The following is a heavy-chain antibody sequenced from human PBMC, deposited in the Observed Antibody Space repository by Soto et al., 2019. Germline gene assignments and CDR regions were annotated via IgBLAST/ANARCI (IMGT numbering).Heavy chain of an antibody. CDR2: INPSGGST. V-gene: IGHV1-46*01. Sequence: ASVKVSCKASGYTFTSYYMHWVRQAPGQGLEWMGIINPSGGSTSYAQKFQGRVTMTRDTSTSTVYMELSSLRSEDTAVYYCASGLSGYPYGSSFDYWGQGTLVTVSS. CDR1: GYTFTSYY. CDR3: ASGLSGYPYGSSFDY. J-gene: IGHJ4*02. D-gene: IGHD3-3*01.